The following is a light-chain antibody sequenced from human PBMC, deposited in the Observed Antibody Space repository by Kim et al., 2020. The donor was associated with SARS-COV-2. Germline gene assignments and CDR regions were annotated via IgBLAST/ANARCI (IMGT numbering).Light chain of an antibody. CDR2: YDD. V-gene: IGLV1-36*01. Sequence: RKSVIISRSGSSSNIDSNAVNWYQQLPGKAPKHLSNYDDLLPSGGYDRLSGSKSGTAATLAISGLQSEDEANYYSATWDDRLNGPVFGGGTQLTVL. J-gene: IGLJ3*02. CDR1: SSNIDSNA. CDR3: ATWDDRLNGPV.